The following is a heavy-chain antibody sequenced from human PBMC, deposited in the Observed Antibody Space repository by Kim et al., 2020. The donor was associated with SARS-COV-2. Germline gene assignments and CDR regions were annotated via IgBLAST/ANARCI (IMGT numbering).Heavy chain of an antibody. CDR3: AGEFPKSGAGGFDS. J-gene: IGHJ4*02. D-gene: IGHD3-10*01. Sequence: YADSVKGRFTSSRDTSKNALYLQRSSLGAEDTAVYYCAGEFPKSGAGGFDSWGQGTLVTVSS. V-gene: IGHV3-30*14.